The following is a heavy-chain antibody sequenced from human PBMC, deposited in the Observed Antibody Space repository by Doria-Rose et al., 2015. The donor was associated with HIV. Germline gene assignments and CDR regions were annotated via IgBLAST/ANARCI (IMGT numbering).Heavy chain of an antibody. CDR2: NISDDER. D-gene: IGHD6-13*01. Sequence: SGPVLVKPTKTLTLTCTVSGVSLSSPGMGVSWIRQPPGKALEWLANNISDDERSYRTSLKSRLTISRGTSKSQVVLTMTDMDPVDTATYYCARIKSSRWYHKYYFDFWGQGTLVIVSA. J-gene: IGHJ4*02. CDR3: ARIKSSRWYHKYYFDF. V-gene: IGHV2-26*01. CDR1: GVSLSSPGMG.